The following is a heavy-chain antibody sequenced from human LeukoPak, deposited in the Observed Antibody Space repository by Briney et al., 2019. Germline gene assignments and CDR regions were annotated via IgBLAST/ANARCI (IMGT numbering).Heavy chain of an antibody. Sequence: GRSLRLSCAASGFTFDDYAMHWVRQAPGKGLEWVSGISWNSGSIGYADSVKGRFTISRDNAKNSLYLQMNSLRAEDTALYYCAKDFAGLYGSGSYLDPWGQGTLVTVSS. J-gene: IGHJ5*02. CDR1: GFTFDDYA. V-gene: IGHV3-9*01. CDR3: AKDFAGLYGSGSYLDP. CDR2: ISWNSGSI. D-gene: IGHD3-10*01.